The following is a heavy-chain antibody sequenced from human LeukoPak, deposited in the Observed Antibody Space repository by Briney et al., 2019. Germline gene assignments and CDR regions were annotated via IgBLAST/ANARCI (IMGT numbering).Heavy chain of an antibody. CDR2: VYSSGST. V-gene: IGHV4-59*08. CDR1: GGSISSDY. Sequence: SETLSLTCTVSGGSISSDYWSWIRQPPGKRLEWIGYVYSSGSTNYNPSLKSRVTISVDTSKNHFSLKLSSVTAADTAVYYCARHETAAGPYYFDYWGQGTQVTVSS. J-gene: IGHJ4*02. D-gene: IGHD6-13*01. CDR3: ARHETAAGPYYFDY.